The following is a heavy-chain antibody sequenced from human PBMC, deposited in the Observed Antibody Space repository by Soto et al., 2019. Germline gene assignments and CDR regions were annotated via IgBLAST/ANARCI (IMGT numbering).Heavy chain of an antibody. CDR1: GFTFSSYE. J-gene: IGHJ4*02. CDR3: ARGGPTWYFDY. CDR2: ISSSGSTI. Sequence: EVQLVESGGGLVQPGGSLRLSCAASGFTFSSYEMNWVRQAPGKGLEWVSYISSSGSTIYYADSVKGRFTISRDNAKNSLYLQMNILRAEDTAVYYCARGGPTWYFDYWGQGTLVTVSS. V-gene: IGHV3-48*03. D-gene: IGHD3-16*01.